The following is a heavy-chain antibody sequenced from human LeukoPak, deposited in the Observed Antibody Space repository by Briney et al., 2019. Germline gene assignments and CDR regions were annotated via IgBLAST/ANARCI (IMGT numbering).Heavy chain of an antibody. CDR2: VSHSGST. D-gene: IGHD6-13*01. CDR1: GGSFSDYF. CDR3: AREGSYSSSWYIGSRFDP. V-gene: IGHV4-34*01. J-gene: IGHJ5*02. Sequence: SETLSLTCAVYGGSFSDYFWSWIRQPPGKGLEWIGEVSHSGSTTYNPSLKSRVTISVDTSKNQFSLKLSSVTAADTAVYYCAREGSYSSSWYIGSRFDPWGQGTLVTVSS.